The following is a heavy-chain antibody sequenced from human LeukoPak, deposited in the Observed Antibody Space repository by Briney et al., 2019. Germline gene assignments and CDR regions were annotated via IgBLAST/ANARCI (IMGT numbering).Heavy chain of an antibody. Sequence: PGGSRTLSCAASGITVSNNYIAWVRQAPGKGLEWVSVIYPGGTTYYPHSVKGRFTFSRDNSKNTLYLQMTSLRAEDTAVYYCARSIQLDPWGAFDIWGKGTKVTVSS. CDR1: GITVSNNY. CDR3: ARSIQLDPWGAFDI. D-gene: IGHD1-1*01. J-gene: IGHJ3*02. V-gene: IGHV3-53*01. CDR2: IYPGGTT.